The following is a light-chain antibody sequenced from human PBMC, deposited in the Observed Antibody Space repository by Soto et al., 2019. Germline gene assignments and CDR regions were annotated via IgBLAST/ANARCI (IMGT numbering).Light chain of an antibody. CDR2: SAS. V-gene: IGKV1-17*01. CDR3: LQHNTYPYT. Sequence: DIQMTQSPSSLSASVGDRVSITCRASQGIRNALGWYRQKPGKAPERLMHSASILQTGVPSRFSGSGSGTEFTLTIYSLQPEDFATYYCLQHNTYPYTFGQGTRLDIK. CDR1: QGIRNA. J-gene: IGKJ2*01.